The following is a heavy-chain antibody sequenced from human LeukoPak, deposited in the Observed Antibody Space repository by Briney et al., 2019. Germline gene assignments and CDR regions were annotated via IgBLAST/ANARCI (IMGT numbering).Heavy chain of an antibody. Sequence: SETLSLTCTVSGGSISSSSYYWGWIRQPPGKGLEWIGSIYYSGSTYYNPSLKSRVTISVDTSKNQFSLKLSSVTAADTAVYYCARAYSSSWYLNWFDPWGQGTLVTVSS. CDR3: ARAYSSSWYLNWFDP. D-gene: IGHD6-13*01. J-gene: IGHJ5*02. CDR2: IYYSGST. CDR1: GGSISSSSYY. V-gene: IGHV4-39*07.